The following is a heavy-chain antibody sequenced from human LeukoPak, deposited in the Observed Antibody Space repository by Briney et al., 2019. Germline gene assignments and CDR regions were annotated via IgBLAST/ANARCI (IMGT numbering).Heavy chain of an antibody. D-gene: IGHD3-3*01. J-gene: IGHJ5*02. CDR2: MNPNSGNT. CDR3: ASGGIRFLEWFPKTNWFDP. CDR1: GYTFTSYD. V-gene: IGHV1-8*01. Sequence: GASVKVSCKASGYTFTSYDINWVRQATGQGLEWMGWMNPNSGNTGYAQKFQGRVTMTRNTSISTAYMELGSLRSEDTAVYYCASGGIRFLEWFPKTNWFDPWGQGTLVTVSS.